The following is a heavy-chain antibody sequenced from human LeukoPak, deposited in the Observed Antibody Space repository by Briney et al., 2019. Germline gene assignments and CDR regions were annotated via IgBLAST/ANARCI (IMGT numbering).Heavy chain of an antibody. J-gene: IGHJ4*02. CDR3: ARGHLSTVLLWFGESYYFDY. CDR1: GYTFTSYD. V-gene: IGHV1-8*01. Sequence: ASVKVSCKASGYTFTSYDINWVRQATGQGLEWMGWMNPNSGNTGYAQKFQGRVTMTRNTSISTAYMELSSLRSEDTAVYYCARGHLSTVLLWFGESYYFDYWGLGTLVTVSS. CDR2: MNPNSGNT. D-gene: IGHD3-10*01.